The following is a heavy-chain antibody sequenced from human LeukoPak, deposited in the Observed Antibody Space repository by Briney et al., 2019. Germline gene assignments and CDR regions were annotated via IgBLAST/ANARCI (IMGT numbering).Heavy chain of an antibody. D-gene: IGHD2-15*01. J-gene: IGHJ4*02. Sequence: GGSPRLSCAASGFTFSDHYMDWVRQAPGKGLEWVGRSKNKANSYITQYAAFVQGRFTISRDDSKNSLYLQINSLKTEDTAVYFCARDDGGQGDYWGQGTLVTVSS. V-gene: IGHV3-72*01. CDR3: ARDDGGQGDY. CDR2: SKNKANSYIT. CDR1: GFTFSDHY.